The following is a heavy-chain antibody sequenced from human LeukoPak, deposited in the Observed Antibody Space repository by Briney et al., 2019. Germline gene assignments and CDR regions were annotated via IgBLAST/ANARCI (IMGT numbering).Heavy chain of an antibody. CDR3: AAQGGGWYQSFDY. CDR1: GGSISSYY. D-gene: IGHD6-19*01. V-gene: IGHV4-4*07. CDR2: IYTSGST. Sequence: SETLSLTCTVSGGSISSYYWSWVRQPPGKGLEWIGRIYTSGSTNYNPSPTGRVPMSRYTSKNQFSLKLSSVTAADTAVYYCAAQGGGWYQSFDYWGQGTLVTVSS. J-gene: IGHJ4*02.